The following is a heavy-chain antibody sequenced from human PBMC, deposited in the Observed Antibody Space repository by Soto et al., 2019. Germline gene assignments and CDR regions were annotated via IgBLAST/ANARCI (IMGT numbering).Heavy chain of an antibody. CDR1: GYSFSSNW. J-gene: IGHJ4*02. CDR2: IYPGDSDT. Sequence: GESLKISCNGSGYSFSSNWIGWVRQIPGKGLEWMGIIYPGDSDTRYSPSFQGQVTISADKSISTAYLQWSSLKASDTAMYYCARQQPYYYDSSGYGHFDYWGQGTLVTVSS. CDR3: ARQQPYYYDSSGYGHFDY. D-gene: IGHD3-22*01. V-gene: IGHV5-51*01.